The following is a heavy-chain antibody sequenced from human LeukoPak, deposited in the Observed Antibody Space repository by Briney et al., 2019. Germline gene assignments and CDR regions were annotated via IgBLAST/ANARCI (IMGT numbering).Heavy chain of an antibody. CDR3: ARERYGGNGAFDY. CDR2: FYYSGST. J-gene: IGHJ4*02. D-gene: IGHD4-23*01. Sequence: PSETLSLTCTVSGGSISSSSYYWAWIRQPPGKGLEWIGSFYYSGSTYYNPSLKSRVTISVDTSKNQFSLQLSSVTAADTAVYYCARERYGGNGAFDYWGQGTLVTVSS. CDR1: GGSISSSSYY. V-gene: IGHV4-39*07.